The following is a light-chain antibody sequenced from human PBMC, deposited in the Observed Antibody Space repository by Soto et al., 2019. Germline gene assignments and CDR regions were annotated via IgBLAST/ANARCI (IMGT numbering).Light chain of an antibody. CDR1: SSDIGAFNY. J-gene: IGLJ2*01. CDR2: DVT. Sequence: QSALTQPASVSASPGQSITISCSGTSSDIGAFNYVSWYQQHPGKAPKLMISDVTYRHSGISNRFSGSKSGSTASLIISGLQADDEADYYCSSFRRFNTLLFGGGTKVTVL. V-gene: IGLV2-14*03. CDR3: SSFRRFNTLL.